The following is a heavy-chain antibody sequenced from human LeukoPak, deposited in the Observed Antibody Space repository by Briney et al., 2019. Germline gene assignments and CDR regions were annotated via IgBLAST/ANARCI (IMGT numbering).Heavy chain of an antibody. CDR1: GYTFTSYY. CDR3: ARDLGGYNAFDI. V-gene: IGHV1-46*01. J-gene: IGHJ3*02. D-gene: IGHD5-12*01. CDR2: INPSGGST. Sequence: ASVKVSCKASGYTFTSYYMHWVRQAPGQGLEWMGIINPSGGSTSYAQKFQGRVTMTRDMSTSTVYMELSSLRSEDTAVYYCARDLGGYNAFDIWGQGTMVTVSS.